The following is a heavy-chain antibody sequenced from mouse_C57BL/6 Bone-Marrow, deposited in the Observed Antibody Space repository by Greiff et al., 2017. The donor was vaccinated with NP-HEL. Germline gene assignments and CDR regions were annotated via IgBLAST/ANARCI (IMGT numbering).Heavy chain of an antibody. V-gene: IGHV1-55*01. D-gene: IGHD2-4*01. J-gene: IGHJ2*01. Sequence: QVQLQQPGAELVKPGASVKMSCKASCYTFTSYWITWVKQRPGQGLEWIGDIYPGSGSTNYNEKFKSKATLTVDTSSSTAYMQLSSLTSEDSAVYYCARGGAFYDYDEDFDYWGQGTTLTVSS. CDR2: IYPGSGST. CDR1: CYTFTSYW. CDR3: ARGGAFYDYDEDFDY.